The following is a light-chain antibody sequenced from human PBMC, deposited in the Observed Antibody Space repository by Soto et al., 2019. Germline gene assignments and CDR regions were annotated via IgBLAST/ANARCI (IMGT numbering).Light chain of an antibody. Sequence: PPSLSASIGDRVAITCRASQSISSYLNWYQQKPGKAPKLLIYAASSLQSGVPSRFSGTLPVTDLPLTMAPRLDPEYFTVYYRQRYGSSITFGGGTKV. J-gene: IGKJ4*01. V-gene: IGKV1-39*02. CDR1: QSISSY. CDR3: QRYGSSIT. CDR2: AAS.